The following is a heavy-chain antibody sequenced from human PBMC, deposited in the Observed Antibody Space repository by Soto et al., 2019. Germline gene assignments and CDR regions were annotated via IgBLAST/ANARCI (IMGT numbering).Heavy chain of an antibody. Sequence: AVKVSCKASGGTFSSYAISWVRQAPGQGLEWMGGIIPIFGTANYAQKFQGRVTITADESTGTAYMELSSLRSEDTAVYYCARGGGDWTNGVCYGVDYYGMDVGGQGTTVTVSS. J-gene: IGHJ6*02. CDR1: GGTFSSYA. D-gene: IGHD2-8*01. CDR2: IIPIFGTA. V-gene: IGHV1-69*13. CDR3: ARGGGDWTNGVCYGVDYYGMDV.